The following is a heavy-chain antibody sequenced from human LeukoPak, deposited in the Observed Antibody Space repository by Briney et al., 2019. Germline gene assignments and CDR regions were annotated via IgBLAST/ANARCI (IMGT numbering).Heavy chain of an antibody. D-gene: IGHD5-24*01. CDR2: INSDGGST. CDR3: ARRIQGMAPYYFDY. V-gene: IGHV3-74*01. Sequence: SGGSLRLSCAASGFTFSSYWMHWVRQAPGKGLVWVSRINSDGGSTSYADSARGRFTISRDNAKNTLYLQMNSLRAEDTAVYYCARRIQGMAPYYFDYWGQGTLVTVSS. CDR1: GFTFSSYW. J-gene: IGHJ4*02.